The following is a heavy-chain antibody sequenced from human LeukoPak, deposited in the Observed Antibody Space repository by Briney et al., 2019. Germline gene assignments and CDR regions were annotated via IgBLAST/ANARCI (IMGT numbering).Heavy chain of an antibody. J-gene: IGHJ3*02. D-gene: IGHD6-13*01. V-gene: IGHV3-9*01. Sequence: GGSLRLSCAASGFTFDDYAMHWVRQAPGKGLEWVSGISWNSGSIGYADSVKGRFTISRDNAKNSLYLQMNSLRAEDTALYYCAKDMAAGALAFDIWGQGTMVTVSS. CDR1: GFTFDDYA. CDR2: ISWNSGSI. CDR3: AKDMAAGALAFDI.